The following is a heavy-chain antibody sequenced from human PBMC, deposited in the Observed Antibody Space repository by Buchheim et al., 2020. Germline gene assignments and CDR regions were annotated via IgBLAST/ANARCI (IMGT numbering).Heavy chain of an antibody. CDR1: GFTVGSNY. D-gene: IGHD1-20*01. CDR2: VYSGGNT. V-gene: IGHV3-66*02. CDR3: ASLRSPLTANYYYGLDV. Sequence: QLVESGGGLVQPGGSLRLSCVATGFTVGSNYMSWVRQAPGKGLEWVSIVYSGGNTPYADSVKGRFIISRDRSKNTVHIQMNSLRPEDTAVYYCASLRSPLTANYYYGLDVWGQGAT. J-gene: IGHJ6*02.